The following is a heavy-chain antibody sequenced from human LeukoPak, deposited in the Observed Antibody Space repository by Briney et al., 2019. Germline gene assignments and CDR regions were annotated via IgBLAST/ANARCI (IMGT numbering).Heavy chain of an antibody. CDR2: IYHSGST. V-gene: IGHV4-34*01. CDR1: GGSFSGYY. CDR3: ARVRYSYGYTYDAFDI. Sequence: PETLSLTCAVHGGSFSGYYWSWVRPPPGKGLEWIGEIYHSGSTNYNPSLKSRVTISVDTSKNQCSLKLSSVTAADTAVYYCARVRYSYGYTYDAFDIWGQGTMVTVSS. D-gene: IGHD5-18*01. J-gene: IGHJ3*02.